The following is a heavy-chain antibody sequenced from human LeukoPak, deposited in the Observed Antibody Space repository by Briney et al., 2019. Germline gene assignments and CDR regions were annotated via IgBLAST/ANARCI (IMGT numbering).Heavy chain of an antibody. CDR1: GFTFSSYS. Sequence: GGSLRLSCAASGFTFSSYSMNWVRQAPGKGLEWVSSISSSSSYIYYADSVKGRFTISRDNAKNSLYLQMNSLRAEDTAVYYFARDNYYDSSGYYLGHDAFDIWGQGTMVTVSS. J-gene: IGHJ3*02. CDR2: ISSSSSYI. CDR3: ARDNYYDSSGYYLGHDAFDI. V-gene: IGHV3-21*01. D-gene: IGHD3-22*01.